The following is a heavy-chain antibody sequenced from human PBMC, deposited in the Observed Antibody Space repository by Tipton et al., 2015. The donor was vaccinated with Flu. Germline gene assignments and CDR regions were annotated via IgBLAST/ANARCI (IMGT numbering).Heavy chain of an antibody. Sequence: SLRLSCAASGFTFGDYYMSWIRQAPGKGLEWVSYIGGSGSFIYYADSVKGRFTISRDNARNSLSLQMNSLRAEDTALYCCARYITLEGDAWFDSWGQGILVTVSS. CDR1: GFTFGDYY. D-gene: IGHD3-10*01. CDR2: IGGSGSFI. V-gene: IGHV3-11*01. J-gene: IGHJ5*01. CDR3: ARYITLEGDAWFDS.